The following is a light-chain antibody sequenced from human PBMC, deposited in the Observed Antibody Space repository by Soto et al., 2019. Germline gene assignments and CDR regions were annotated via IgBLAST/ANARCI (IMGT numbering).Light chain of an antibody. CDR2: EAS. Sequence: QSALTQPASVSGSPGQSITISCTGTSSDVESYNLVSWYQQHPSKAPRLMIYEASKRPSGVSNRFSGSESDNTASLTISGLQAEDEADYYCCSYTGRPIFVLFGGGTKLTVL. CDR3: CSYTGRPIFVL. V-gene: IGLV2-23*01. CDR1: SSDVESYNL. J-gene: IGLJ2*01.